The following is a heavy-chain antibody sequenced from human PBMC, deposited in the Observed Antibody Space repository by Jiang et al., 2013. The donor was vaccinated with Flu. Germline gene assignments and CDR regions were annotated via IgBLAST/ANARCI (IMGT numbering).Heavy chain of an antibody. V-gene: IGHV4-34*01. CDR1: GGSFSGYY. CDR3: ARIGPTMVRGGGKDV. CDR2: INHSGST. D-gene: IGHD3-10*01. Sequence: LLKPSETLSLTCAVYGGSFSGYYWSWIRQPPGKGLEWIGEINHSGSTNYNPSLKSRVTISVDTSKNQFSLKLSSVTAADTAVYYCARIGPTMVRGGGKDVWGQGTTVTVSS. J-gene: IGHJ6*02.